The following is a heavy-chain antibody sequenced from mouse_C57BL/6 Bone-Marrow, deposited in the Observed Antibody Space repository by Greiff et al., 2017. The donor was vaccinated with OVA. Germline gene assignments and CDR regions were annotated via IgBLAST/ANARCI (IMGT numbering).Heavy chain of an antibody. V-gene: IGHV1-26*01. Sequence: EVQLQQSGPELVKPGASVKISCKASGYTFTDYYMNWVKQSHGQSLEWIGDINPNNGGTSYNQKFKGKATLTVDKSSSTAYMELRSLTPEDSAVYYCAREGRDYGSSSDYYAMDYWGQGTSVTVSS. CDR1: GYTFTDYY. CDR3: AREGRDYGSSSDYYAMDY. J-gene: IGHJ4*01. D-gene: IGHD1-1*01. CDR2: INPNNGGT.